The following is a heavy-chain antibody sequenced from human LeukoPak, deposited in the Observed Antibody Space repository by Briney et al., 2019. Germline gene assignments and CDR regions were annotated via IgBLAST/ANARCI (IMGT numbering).Heavy chain of an antibody. CDR3: ATPGYSSSWYNY. CDR1: GGTFSSYA. V-gene: IGHV1-46*01. D-gene: IGHD6-13*01. CDR2: INPSGGST. J-gene: IGHJ4*02. Sequence: ASVKVSCKASGGTFSSYAISWVRQAPGQGLEWMGIINPSGGSTSYAQKFQGRVTMTRDTSTSTVYMELSSLRSEDTAVYYCATPGYSSSWYNYWGQGTLVTVSS.